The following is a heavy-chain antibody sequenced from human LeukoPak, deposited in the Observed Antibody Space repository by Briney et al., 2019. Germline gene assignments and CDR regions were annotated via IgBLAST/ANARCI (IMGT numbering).Heavy chain of an antibody. J-gene: IGHJ6*02. CDR1: GYTFRYDG. V-gene: IGHV1-18*01. D-gene: IGHD2-15*01. CDR2: ISAYNGNT. Sequence: ASVKVSCKALGYTFRYDGISWVRQAPGQGLEWMGWISAYNGNTNYAQKLQGRVTMTTDTSTSTAYMELRSLRSDDTAVYYCARETPTSYCSGGSCYGMDVWGQGTTVTVSS. CDR3: ARETPTSYCSGGSCYGMDV.